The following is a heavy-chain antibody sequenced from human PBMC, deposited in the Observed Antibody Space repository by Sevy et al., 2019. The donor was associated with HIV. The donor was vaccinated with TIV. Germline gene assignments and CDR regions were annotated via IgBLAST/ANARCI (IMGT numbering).Heavy chain of an antibody. CDR1: GFTFGDYC. Sequence: GSLRLSCTASGFTFGDYCMNWVRQAPGKGLEWVAFLKSDVYGGTVDHAASVRGRFVISRDDSKTIAYLQMNDLKTEDTGVYYCTRWKAAQSIFDYWGQGALVTVSS. V-gene: IGHV3-49*04. CDR3: TRWKAAQSIFDY. D-gene: IGHD6-13*01. J-gene: IGHJ4*02. CDR2: LKSDVYGGTV.